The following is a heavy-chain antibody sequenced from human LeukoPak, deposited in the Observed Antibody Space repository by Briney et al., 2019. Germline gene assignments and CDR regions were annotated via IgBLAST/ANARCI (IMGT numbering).Heavy chain of an antibody. CDR2: IYHRENT. Sequence: SETLSLTCTVSGYSISSGYYWGWIRQPPGKGLEWIGSIYHRENTYYNPSLKSRVTMSVDTSKNQFSLKLSSVTAADTAVYYCARDHTARYFDYWGQGTLVTVSS. CDR3: ARDHTARYFDY. CDR1: GYSISSGYY. D-gene: IGHD2-21*02. V-gene: IGHV4-38-2*02. J-gene: IGHJ4*02.